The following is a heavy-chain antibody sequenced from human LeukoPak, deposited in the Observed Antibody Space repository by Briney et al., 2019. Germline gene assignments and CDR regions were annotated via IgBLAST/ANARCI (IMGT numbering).Heavy chain of an antibody. J-gene: IGHJ4*02. CDR3: TRRMTFDY. Sequence: GGSLRLSCAASGFTFSSYTFDWVRQAPGKGLEWVGFIRSKDYGGTTEYAASVKGRFTISRDDSRSIAYLQMNSLKTEDTAVYYCTRRMTFDYWGQGTLVTVSS. CDR2: IRSKDYGGTT. D-gene: IGHD2-21*02. V-gene: IGHV3-49*04. CDR1: GFTFSSYT.